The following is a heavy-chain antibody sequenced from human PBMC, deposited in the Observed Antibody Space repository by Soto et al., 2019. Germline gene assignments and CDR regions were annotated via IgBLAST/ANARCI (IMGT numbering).Heavy chain of an antibody. CDR3: ARGRHPRGFITPHYYYYMDV. J-gene: IGHJ6*03. CDR2: IGTAGDT. Sequence: GGSLRLSCAASGFTFSSYDMHWVRQATGKGLEWVSAIGTAGDTYYPGSVKGRFTISRENAKNSLYLQMNSLRAGDTAVYYCARGRHPRGFITPHYYYYMDVWGKGTTVTVSS. CDR1: GFTFSSYD. V-gene: IGHV3-13*01. D-gene: IGHD3-10*01.